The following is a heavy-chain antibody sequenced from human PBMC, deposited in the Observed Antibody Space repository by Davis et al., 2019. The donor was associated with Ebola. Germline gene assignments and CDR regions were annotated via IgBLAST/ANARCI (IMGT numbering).Heavy chain of an antibody. CDR1: GYTFTSYD. V-gene: IGHV3-21*01. Sequence: SCKASGYTFTSYDINWVRQAPGKGLEWVSAISSSSTYIYYADSVKGRFTISRDNAKNSLYLQMNSLRAEDTALYYCARGFDSSAVFEYWGQGTLVTVSS. D-gene: IGHD3-22*01. CDR3: ARGFDSSAVFEY. J-gene: IGHJ4*02. CDR2: ISSSSTYI.